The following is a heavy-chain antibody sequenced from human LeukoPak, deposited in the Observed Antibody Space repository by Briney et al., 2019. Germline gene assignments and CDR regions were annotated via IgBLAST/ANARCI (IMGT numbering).Heavy chain of an antibody. J-gene: IGHJ4*02. Sequence: ASVKVSCKASGYTFTGYYMHWMRQAPGQGLEWMGSINPNTGGTNCAQTFQGRVTMTRDTSISTAYMELSRLTSDDTAVYYCARKSVGDPWDNWGQGTLVTVSS. CDR1: GYTFTGYY. CDR3: ARKSVGDPWDN. CDR2: INPNTGGT. V-gene: IGHV1-2*02. D-gene: IGHD3-10*01.